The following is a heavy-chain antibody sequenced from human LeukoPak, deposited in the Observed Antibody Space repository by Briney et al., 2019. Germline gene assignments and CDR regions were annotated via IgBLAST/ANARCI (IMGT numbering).Heavy chain of an antibody. V-gene: IGHV3-30*18. CDR2: ISYDGNNK. J-gene: IGHJ4*02. CDR3: AKGVDYCSGGSCPADY. CDR1: GFTFSSYS. Sequence: PGGSLRLSCEASGFTFSSYSMNWVRQAPGKGLEWVAVISYDGNNKYYADSVKGRFTISRDDSKNTLFLQMNSLRAEDTAVYYCAKGVDYCSGGSCPADYWGPGTLVTVSS. D-gene: IGHD2-15*01.